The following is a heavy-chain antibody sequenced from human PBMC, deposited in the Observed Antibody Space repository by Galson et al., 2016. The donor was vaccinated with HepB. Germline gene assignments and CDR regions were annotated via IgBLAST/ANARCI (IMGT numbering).Heavy chain of an antibody. Sequence: ETLSLTCTVSAGSIRGYFWSWIRQPPGRGLEWIAYIASSGEINYNPSLKSRVTMSLDTSKNQFSLWLSSVTAADTAVYYCARFLGSGSRYFDFWGQGTLVTVSS. D-gene: IGHD3-10*01. CDR3: ARFLGSGSRYFDF. CDR2: IASSGEI. J-gene: IGHJ4*02. CDR1: AGSIRGYF. V-gene: IGHV4-59*01.